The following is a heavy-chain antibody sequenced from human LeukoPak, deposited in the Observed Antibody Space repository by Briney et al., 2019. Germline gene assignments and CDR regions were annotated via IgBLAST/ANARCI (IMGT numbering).Heavy chain of an antibody. CDR3: ARQRDSFDI. V-gene: IGHV1-8*03. D-gene: IGHD3-22*01. CDR1: GYTFTSYD. J-gene: IGHJ3*02. Sequence: ASVKVSCKASGYTFTSYDINWVRQATGQGLEWMGWINPNSGNTDYAQKFQGRVTITRSTSMSTAYMELGSLRSEDTAVYYCARQRDSFDIWGQGTTVTASS. CDR2: INPNSGNT.